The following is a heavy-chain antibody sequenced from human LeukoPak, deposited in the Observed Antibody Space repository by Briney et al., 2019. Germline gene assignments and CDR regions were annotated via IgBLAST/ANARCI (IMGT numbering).Heavy chain of an antibody. D-gene: IGHD2-2*03. J-gene: IGHJ5*02. Sequence: SETLSLACTVSGGSISSYYWSWIRQPAGKGLEWIGRIYTSGSTNYNPSLKSRVTMSVDTSKNQFSLKLSSVTAADTAVYYCARDLGIVRGPPSGNWFDPWGQGTLVTVSS. CDR1: GGSISSYY. CDR3: ARDLGIVRGPPSGNWFDP. CDR2: IYTSGST. V-gene: IGHV4-4*07.